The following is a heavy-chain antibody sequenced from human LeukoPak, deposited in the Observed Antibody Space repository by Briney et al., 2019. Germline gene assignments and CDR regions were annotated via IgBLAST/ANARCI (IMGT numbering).Heavy chain of an antibody. V-gene: IGHV4-59*01. D-gene: IGHD2-15*01. CDR3: ASSCSGGSCYRARYFDL. CDR1: GGSISNYY. J-gene: IGHJ2*01. Sequence: PSETLSLTCTVSGGSISNYYWSWIRQPPGKRLEWIGYIHYSGSTNYNPSLKSRVTISVDTSKNQFSLKLSSVTAADTAAYYCASSCSGGSCYRARYFDLWGRGTLVTVSS. CDR2: IHYSGST.